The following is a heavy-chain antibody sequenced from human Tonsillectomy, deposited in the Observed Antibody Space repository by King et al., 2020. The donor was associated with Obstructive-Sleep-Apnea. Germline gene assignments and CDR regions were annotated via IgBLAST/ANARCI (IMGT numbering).Heavy chain of an antibody. Sequence: QLQESGPGLVKPSQTLSLTCAVSGCAIISGAYSWSLILQPPGKGLEWFGYIYYSGSTYYNPSLKCRVTISVDTSKNQFSLKLSSVTAADTAVYYCARGGDYGDYRTAVGADYWGQGTLVTVSS. CDR2: IYYSGST. CDR3: ARGGDYGDYRTAVGADY. V-gene: IGHV4-30-4*07. CDR1: GCAIISGAYS. J-gene: IGHJ4*02. D-gene: IGHD4-17*01.